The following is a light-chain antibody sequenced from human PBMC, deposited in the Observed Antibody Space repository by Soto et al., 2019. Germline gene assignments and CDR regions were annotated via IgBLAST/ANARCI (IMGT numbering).Light chain of an antibody. Sequence: QSALTQPASVSGSPGQSITISCTGTSSDVGGYNYVSWYQQHPGKAPKLMIYEVSNRPPGVSNRFSGSKSGNTASLTISGLPAENEADYYCSSYTSSSTLEVFGTGTKLTVL. CDR1: SSDVGGYNY. CDR2: EVS. V-gene: IGLV2-14*01. CDR3: SSYTSSSTLEV. J-gene: IGLJ1*01.